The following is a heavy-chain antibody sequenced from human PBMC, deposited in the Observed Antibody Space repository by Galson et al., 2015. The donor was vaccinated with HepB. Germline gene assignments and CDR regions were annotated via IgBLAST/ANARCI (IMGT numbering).Heavy chain of an antibody. Sequence: SLRLSCAASEFTFSDYGMHWVRQAPGKGLEWVALIWKDGTNKYYADSVKGRFTISRDNSENTLYLQMNSLRAEDSAVYYCVREVRNGWYYFDDWGPGAQVTVSS. CDR2: IWKDGTNK. CDR3: VREVRNGWYYFDD. D-gene: IGHD6-19*01. V-gene: IGHV3-33*01. J-gene: IGHJ4*02. CDR1: EFTFSDYG.